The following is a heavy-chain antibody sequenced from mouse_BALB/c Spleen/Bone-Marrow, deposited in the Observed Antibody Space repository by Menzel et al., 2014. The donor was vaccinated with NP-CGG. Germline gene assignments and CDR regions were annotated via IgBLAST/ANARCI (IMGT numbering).Heavy chain of an antibody. V-gene: IGHV5-9-4*01. D-gene: IGHD2-1*01. CDR3: ARGGNCLDY. CDR1: GFTFXSYA. CDR2: ISSGGSYI. Sequence: DVKLVESGGGLVKPGGSLKFSCAASGFTFXSYAMSWVRQSPEKRLEWVAEISSGGSYIYYPDTVTGRFTISRDNAKNALYLEMSSLRSEDTAMYYCARGGNCLDYWGQGTTLTVSS. J-gene: IGHJ2*01.